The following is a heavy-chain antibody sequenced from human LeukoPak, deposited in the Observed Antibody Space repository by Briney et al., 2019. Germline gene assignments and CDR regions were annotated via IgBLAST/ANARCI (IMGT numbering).Heavy chain of an antibody. CDR2: MNPNSGNT. D-gene: IGHD6-19*01. CDR3: ARALYSSGWYSVYYFDY. J-gene: IGHJ4*02. Sequence: EASVKVSCKASGYTFTSEDINWVRQAPGQGPEWMGWMNPNSGNTGLTQKFQGRVTMTRDTSISTAYMELSSLRSEDTAVYYCARALYSSGWYSVYYFDYWGQGTLVTVSS. V-gene: IGHV1-8*01. CDR1: GYTFTSED.